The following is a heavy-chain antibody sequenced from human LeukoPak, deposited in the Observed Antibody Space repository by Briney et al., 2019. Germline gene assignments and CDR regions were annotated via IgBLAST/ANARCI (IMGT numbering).Heavy chain of an antibody. D-gene: IGHD2-21*02. V-gene: IGHV3-7*01. CDR1: GFTFSDYY. Sequence: GGSLRLSCAASGFTFSDYYMSWVRQAPGKGLEWVANINEDGSKRYSVDSVKGRFTMSRDNAKNSLYLQMNSLRAEDTAVYYCARDGVTSSVDLWGQGTLVTVSS. CDR3: ARDGVTSSVDL. CDR2: INEDGSKR. J-gene: IGHJ5*02.